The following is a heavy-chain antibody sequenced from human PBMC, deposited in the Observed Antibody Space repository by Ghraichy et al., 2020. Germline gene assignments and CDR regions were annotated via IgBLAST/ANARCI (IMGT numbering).Heavy chain of an antibody. D-gene: IGHD6-19*01. CDR1: GFTFDDYT. V-gene: IGHV3-43*01. CDR2: ISWDGDST. CDR3: AKDLLRGNLAVAGRHYYYYGMDV. J-gene: IGHJ6*02. Sequence: GGSLRLSCAASGFTFDDYTMHWVRQAPGKGLEWVSLISWDGDSTYYADSVKGRFTISRDNSKNSLYLQMNSLRIEDTALYYCAKDLLRGNLAVAGRHYYYYGMDVWGQGTTVTVSS.